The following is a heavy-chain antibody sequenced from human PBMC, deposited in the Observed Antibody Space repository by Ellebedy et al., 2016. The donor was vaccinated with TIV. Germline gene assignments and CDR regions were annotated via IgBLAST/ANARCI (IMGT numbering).Heavy chain of an antibody. J-gene: IGHJ3*02. Sequence: MPSETLSLTCTVSGGSISSYYWSWIRQPAGKGLEWIGRIYTSGSTNYNPSLKSRVTMSVDTSKNQFSLKLSSVTAADTAVYYCARGNVEMATIGFFIRSHAFDIWGQGTMVTVSS. CDR3: ARGNVEMATIGFFIRSHAFDI. CDR2: IYTSGST. CDR1: GGSISSYY. D-gene: IGHD5-24*01. V-gene: IGHV4-4*07.